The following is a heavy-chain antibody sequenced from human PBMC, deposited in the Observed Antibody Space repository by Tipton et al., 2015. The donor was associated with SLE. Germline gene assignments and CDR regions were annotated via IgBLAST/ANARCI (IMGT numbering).Heavy chain of an antibody. Sequence: LRLSCAVYGGSFSGYYWSWIRQPPGKGLEWIGEINHSGSTNYNPSLKSRVTISVDTSKNQFSLKLSSVTAADTAVYYCATRGNTDYCSGGSCPDYWGQGTLVTVSS. CDR1: GGSFSGYY. V-gene: IGHV4-34*01. D-gene: IGHD2-15*01. CDR3: ATRGNTDYCSGGSCPDY. J-gene: IGHJ4*02. CDR2: INHSGST.